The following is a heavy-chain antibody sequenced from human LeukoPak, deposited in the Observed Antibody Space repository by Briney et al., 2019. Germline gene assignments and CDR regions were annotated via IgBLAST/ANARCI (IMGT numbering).Heavy chain of an antibody. Sequence: PGGSLRLSCAASGFTFSGYAMTWVRQAPGKGLEWVSAMSASGESTFYADSVKGRFTSSRDNSKNTLYLQINSLRAEDTAIYYCARVGPNWYFDLWGRGTLVTVSS. CDR2: MSASGEST. CDR1: GFTFSGYA. J-gene: IGHJ2*01. CDR3: ARVGPNWYFDL. V-gene: IGHV3-23*01.